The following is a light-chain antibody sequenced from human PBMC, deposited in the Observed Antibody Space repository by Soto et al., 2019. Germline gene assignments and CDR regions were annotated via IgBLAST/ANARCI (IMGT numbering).Light chain of an antibody. CDR3: LQVYVYPCT. CDR1: QGIGND. Sequence: AIQVTQSPSSLSASVGDRVTISCRASQGIGNDLGWYQQKPGKAPKLLIYEASTLQTGVASRFSCSGSGTAFTLTIRSRQPEYFATSYCLQVYVYPCTSGQGTKVEVK. J-gene: IGKJ1*01. V-gene: IGKV1-6*01. CDR2: EAS.